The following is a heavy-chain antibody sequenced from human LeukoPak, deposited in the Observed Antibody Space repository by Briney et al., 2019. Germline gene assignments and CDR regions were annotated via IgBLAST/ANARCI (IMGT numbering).Heavy chain of an antibody. J-gene: IGHJ3*02. CDR3: ARDLRIQDAFDI. D-gene: IGHD3-16*01. CDR1: GGSVSSGSYY. CDR2: IYYSGST. V-gene: IGHV4-61*01. Sequence: SETLSLTCTVSGGSVSSGSYYWSWIRQPPGKGLEWIGYIYYSGSTNYNPSLKSRVTISVDTSKNQFSLKLSSVTVADTAVYYCARDLRIQDAFDIWGQGTMVTVSS.